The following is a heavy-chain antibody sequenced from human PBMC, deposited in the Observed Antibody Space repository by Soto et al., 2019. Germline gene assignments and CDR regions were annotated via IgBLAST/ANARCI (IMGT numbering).Heavy chain of an antibody. CDR3: ARQGIAAAAISLGYYYYGMDV. Sequence: GASVKVSCKASGGTFSSYAISWVRQAPGQGPEWMGGIIPIFGTANYAQKFQGRVTITADESTSTAYMELSSLRSEDTAVYYCARQGIAAAAISLGYYYYGMDVWGQGTTVTVSS. J-gene: IGHJ6*02. D-gene: IGHD6-13*01. CDR2: IIPIFGTA. CDR1: GGTFSSYA. V-gene: IGHV1-69*13.